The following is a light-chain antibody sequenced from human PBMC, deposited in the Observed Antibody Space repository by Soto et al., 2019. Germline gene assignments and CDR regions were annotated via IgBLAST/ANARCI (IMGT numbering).Light chain of an antibody. CDR3: QQYSNWSPLT. CDR1: QSVNSN. CDR2: DAF. J-gene: IGKJ4*01. V-gene: IGKV3-15*01. Sequence: EIVMTQSPATLSVSPGEGATLSCRASQSVNSNLAWYQQKPGQAPRLLIYDAFTRATGVPARFSGNGSGPEFTLTISSLQPEDAAVYFCQQYSNWSPLTFCGGTKVEI.